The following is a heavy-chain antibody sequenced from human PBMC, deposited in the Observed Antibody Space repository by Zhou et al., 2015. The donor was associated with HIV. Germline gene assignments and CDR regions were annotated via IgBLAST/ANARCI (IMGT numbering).Heavy chain of an antibody. CDR2: ISWNSGSI. J-gene: IGHJ4*02. D-gene: IGHD2-2*01. CDR3: SRGGSIVIVPTAPLDY. CDR1: GFTFDDYA. Sequence: EVQLVESGGGLVQPGRSLRLSCAASGFTFDDYAMHWVRQAPGKGLEWVSGISWNSGSIGYVDSVKGRFTISRDNAKNSLYLQMNSLRAEDTAVYYCSRGGSIVIVPTAPLDYWGQGTLVTVSS. V-gene: IGHV3-9*01.